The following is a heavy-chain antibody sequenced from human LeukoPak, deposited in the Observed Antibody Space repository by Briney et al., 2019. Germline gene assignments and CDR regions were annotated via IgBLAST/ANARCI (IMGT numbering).Heavy chain of an antibody. CDR1: GYTFTGYY. V-gene: IGHV1-2*02. Sequence: ASVKVSCKASGYTFTGYYIHWVRQAPGQGLEWMGWINPNSGGTNYAQKFQGRVTMTRDTSISTAYMELSSLRSDGTAVYYCAKRGYNYDSYYFDYWGQGTLVTVSS. CDR3: AKRGYNYDSYYFDY. D-gene: IGHD5-18*01. J-gene: IGHJ4*02. CDR2: INPNSGGT.